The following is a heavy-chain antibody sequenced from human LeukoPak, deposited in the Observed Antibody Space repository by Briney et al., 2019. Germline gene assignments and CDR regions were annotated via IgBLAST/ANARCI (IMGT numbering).Heavy chain of an antibody. D-gene: IGHD3-22*01. J-gene: IGHJ3*02. V-gene: IGHV1-69*13. CDR2: IIPIFGTA. CDR3: ASPYYYDSSVGYAFDI. Sequence: ASVKVSCKASGGTFISYAISWVRQAPGHGVEGMGGIIPIFGTANYAQKFQGRVTITADESTSTAYMELSRLRSEDTAVYYWASPYYYDSSVGYAFDIWGQGTMVTVSS. CDR1: GGTFISYA.